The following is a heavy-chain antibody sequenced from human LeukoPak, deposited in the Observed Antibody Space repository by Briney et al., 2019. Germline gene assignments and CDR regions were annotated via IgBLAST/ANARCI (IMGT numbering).Heavy chain of an antibody. D-gene: IGHD3-10*01. Sequence: SETLSLTCTVSSVSISNYYWSWIRQPPGKGLEWIGYIYYSGSTNYNPSLKSRVTISVDTSKNQFSLKLSSVTAADTAVYYCARDADYYGSGSFDYWGQGTLVTVSS. CDR1: SVSISNYY. J-gene: IGHJ4*02. CDR2: IYYSGST. V-gene: IGHV4-59*01. CDR3: ARDADYYGSGSFDY.